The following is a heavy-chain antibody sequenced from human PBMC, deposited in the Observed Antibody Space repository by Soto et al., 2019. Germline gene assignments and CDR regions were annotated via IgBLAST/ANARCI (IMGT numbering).Heavy chain of an antibody. CDR2: ISSSGSTI. D-gene: IGHD3-10*01. Sequence: GSLRLSCAASGFTFSSYEMNWVRQAPGKGLEWVSYISSSGSTIYYADSVKGRFTISRDNAKNSLYLQMNSLRAEDTAVYYCARDKPTMVRGGKYYYYYGMDVWGQGTTVTVSS. CDR3: ARDKPTMVRGGKYYYYYGMDV. J-gene: IGHJ6*02. CDR1: GFTFSSYE. V-gene: IGHV3-48*03.